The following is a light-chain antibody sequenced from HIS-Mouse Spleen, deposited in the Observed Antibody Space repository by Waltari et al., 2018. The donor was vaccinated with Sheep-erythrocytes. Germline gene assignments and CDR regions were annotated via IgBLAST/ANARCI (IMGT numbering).Light chain of an antibody. CDR1: SSDVGSYNH. CDR2: EGS. V-gene: IGLV2-23*01. CDR3: CSDAGSSTPWV. Sequence: QSALTQPAPVSGPPGQSITIPCTGTSSDVGSYNHVPWYQQHPGKAPKLMIYEGSKRPSGVSNRFSGSKSGNTASLTISGLQAEDEADYYCCSDAGSSTPWVFGGGTKLTVL. J-gene: IGLJ3*02.